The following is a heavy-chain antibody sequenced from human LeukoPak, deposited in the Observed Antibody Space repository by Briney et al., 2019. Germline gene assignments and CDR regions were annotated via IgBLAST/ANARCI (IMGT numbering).Heavy chain of an antibody. J-gene: IGHJ4*02. D-gene: IGHD3-3*01. CDR2: IYTSGST. CDR3: ARSYYDFWSGLSYFDY. CDR1: GGSISSYY. V-gene: IGHV4-4*07. Sequence: SETLSLTCTVSGGSISSYYWSWIRQPAGKGLEWIGRIYTSGSTNYNPSLKSRVTISVDTSKNQFSLKLSSVTAADTAVYYCARSYYDFWSGLSYFDYWGQGTLVTVSS.